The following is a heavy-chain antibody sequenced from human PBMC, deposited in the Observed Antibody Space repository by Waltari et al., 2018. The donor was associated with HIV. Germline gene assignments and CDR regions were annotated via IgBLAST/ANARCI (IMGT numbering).Heavy chain of an antibody. D-gene: IGHD4-17*01. V-gene: IGHV4-34*01. CDR3: ASRGAPTPVTTDS. CDR2: ISPSRST. J-gene: IGHJ5*01. CDR1: GGSFSGYY. Sequence: QMQLQQWGAGPLTPSETLSLTCAVQGGSFSGYYWSCIRQPPGKGLEWIGEISPSRSTKYNPSLKSRVTISVDTSKNQFSLKLKSVTAADTAVFYCASRGAPTPVTTDSWGQGTLVIVSS.